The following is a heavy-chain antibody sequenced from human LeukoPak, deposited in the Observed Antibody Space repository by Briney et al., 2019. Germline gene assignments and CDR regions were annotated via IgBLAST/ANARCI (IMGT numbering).Heavy chain of an antibody. Sequence: GGSLRLSCAASGFTFSSYAMHWVRQAPGKGLEYVSAISSNGGNTYYANSVKGRFTISRDNSKNTLYLQMGSLRAEDMAVYYCARDGPHDSSGYPPNFDYWGQGTLVTVSS. J-gene: IGHJ4*02. CDR2: ISSNGGNT. D-gene: IGHD3-22*01. CDR3: ARDGPHDSSGYPPNFDY. CDR1: GFTFSSYA. V-gene: IGHV3-64*01.